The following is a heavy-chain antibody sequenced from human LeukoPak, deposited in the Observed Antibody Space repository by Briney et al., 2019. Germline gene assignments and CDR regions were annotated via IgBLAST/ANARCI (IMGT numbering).Heavy chain of an antibody. CDR1: GYTFTGYY. V-gene: IGHV1-2*02. D-gene: IGHD5-18*01. Sequence: GASVKVSCKASGYTFTGYYMHWVRQAPGQGLEWMGWINPNSGGTNYAQKFRGRVTMTRDTSISTAYMELSRLRSDDTAVYYCARDKSGYSYSPFDYWSQGTLVTVSS. CDR2: INPNSGGT. J-gene: IGHJ4*02. CDR3: ARDKSGYSYSPFDY.